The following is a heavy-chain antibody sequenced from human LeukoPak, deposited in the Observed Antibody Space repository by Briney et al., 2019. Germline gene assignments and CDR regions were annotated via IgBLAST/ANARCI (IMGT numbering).Heavy chain of an antibody. CDR1: GGSISSYY. D-gene: IGHD5-12*01. Sequence: SGTLPLTCTVSGGSISSYYWNWIRQPPGKGLEWIGNIFYSGTTDYNPSLKSRVTISVDTSKNQFSLKLSSVTAADTAVYYCARGSIVATRFDYWGQGTLVTVSS. V-gene: IGHV4-59*01. J-gene: IGHJ4*02. CDR2: IFYSGTT. CDR3: ARGSIVATRFDY.